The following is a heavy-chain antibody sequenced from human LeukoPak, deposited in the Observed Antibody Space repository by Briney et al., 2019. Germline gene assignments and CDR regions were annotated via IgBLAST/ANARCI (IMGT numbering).Heavy chain of an antibody. Sequence: GESLKISCKGSGYSFTSYWIGWVRQMPGEGLEWMGIIYAGDSGSRYSPSFEGQVTVSADKSINTAYVEWSSLKASDTAVYYCARRAKRDGYNYDYYDYWGQGTLVSVSS. CDR3: ARRAKRDGYNYDYYDY. CDR1: GYSFTSYW. J-gene: IGHJ4*02. V-gene: IGHV5-51*01. CDR2: IYAGDSGS. D-gene: IGHD5-24*01.